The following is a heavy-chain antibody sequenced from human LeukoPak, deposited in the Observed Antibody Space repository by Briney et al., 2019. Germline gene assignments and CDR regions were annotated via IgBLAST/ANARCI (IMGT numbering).Heavy chain of an antibody. CDR2: IIPIFGTA. Sequence: ASVKVSCKASGGTFSSYAISWVRQAPGQGLEWMGGIIPIFGTANYAQKFQGRVTITTDESTSTAYMELSSLRSEDTAVYYCARDLRIAARRVAPWPPGYWGQGTLVTVSS. CDR3: ARDLRIAARRVAPWPPGY. CDR1: GGTFSSYA. D-gene: IGHD6-6*01. V-gene: IGHV1-69*05. J-gene: IGHJ4*02.